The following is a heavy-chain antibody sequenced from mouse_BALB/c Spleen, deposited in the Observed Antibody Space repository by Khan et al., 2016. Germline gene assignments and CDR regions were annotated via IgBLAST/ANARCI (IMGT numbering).Heavy chain of an antibody. V-gene: IGHV2-6-7*01. J-gene: IGHJ3*01. Sequence: VQLQQSGPGLVAPSQSLSITCTVSGFSITGFAVNWVRQPPGKGLEWLGVIWGDGSTDYDSALKSRLSISKDDSKSQVFLKMNSLQTDDTARYYCAIYYYFDGGFAYWGQGTLVTVSA. CDR2: IWGDGST. CDR1: GFSITGFA. CDR3: AIYYYFDGGFAY. D-gene: IGHD2-4*01.